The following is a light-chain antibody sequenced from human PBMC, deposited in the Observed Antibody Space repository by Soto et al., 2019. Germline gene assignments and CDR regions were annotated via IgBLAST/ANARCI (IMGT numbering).Light chain of an antibody. J-gene: IGKJ4*01. CDR2: GAS. CDR3: QQYGSSPLT. V-gene: IGKV3-20*01. Sequence: EIVLTQSPGTLSLSPGERATLSCRASQSVSSSYLAWYQQKPGQAPMLLIYGASSRATGIPDRFSVSGSGTGFTLTISRLEPEDFAGYYCQQYGSSPLTFGGRTKVEIK. CDR1: QSVSSSY.